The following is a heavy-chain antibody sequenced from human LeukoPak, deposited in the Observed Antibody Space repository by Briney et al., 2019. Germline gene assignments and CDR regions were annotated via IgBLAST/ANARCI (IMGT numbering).Heavy chain of an antibody. J-gene: IGHJ3*02. Sequence: PGGSLRLSCSASGFTFSSYAMHWVRQAPGKGLEYVSGISTSGGTTYYADSVTGRFTISRDNAKNSLYLQMNSLRAEDTAVYYCARQDYERGGRAFDIWGQGTMVTVSS. CDR1: GFTFSSYA. CDR3: ARQDYERGGRAFDI. D-gene: IGHD2-15*01. CDR2: ISTSGGTT. V-gene: IGHV3-64*04.